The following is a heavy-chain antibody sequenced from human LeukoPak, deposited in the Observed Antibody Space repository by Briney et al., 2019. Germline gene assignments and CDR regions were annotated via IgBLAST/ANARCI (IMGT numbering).Heavy chain of an antibody. D-gene: IGHD3-22*01. CDR2: IYYSGST. V-gene: IGHV4-59*01. Sequence: PSETLSLTCTVSGGSISSYYWSWIRQPPGKGLECIGYIYYSGSTNYNPSLKSRVTISVDTFKNQFSLKLSSVTAAHTTVYYGARRTYFYDSSGYYFDYWGQGTLVTVSS. J-gene: IGHJ4*02. CDR1: GGSISSYY. CDR3: ARRTYFYDSSGYYFDY.